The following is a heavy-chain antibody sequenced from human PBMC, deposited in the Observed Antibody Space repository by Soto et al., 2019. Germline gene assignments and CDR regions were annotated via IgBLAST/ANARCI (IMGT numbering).Heavy chain of an antibody. CDR3: AREEITGGLGYFDWLLYQGGYYFDY. Sequence: QVQLVQSGAEVKKPGASVKVSCKASGYTFTSYYMHWVRQAPGQGLEWMGIINPSGGSTSYAQKFQGRVTMTRDTSTSTVYMELSSLRSEDTAVYYCAREEITGGLGYFDWLLYQGGYYFDYWGQGTLVTVSS. J-gene: IGHJ4*02. CDR1: GYTFTSYY. V-gene: IGHV1-46*03. CDR2: INPSGGST. D-gene: IGHD3-9*01.